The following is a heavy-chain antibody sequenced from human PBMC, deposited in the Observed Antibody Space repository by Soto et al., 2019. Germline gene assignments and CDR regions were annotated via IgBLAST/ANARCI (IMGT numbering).Heavy chain of an antibody. J-gene: IGHJ6*02. CDR3: IQSRCGGDCLQSYASYYYYGMDV. CDR2: IYWDDDK. V-gene: IGHV2-5*02. D-gene: IGHD2-21*02. Sequence: QITLKESGPTLVKPTQTLTLTCTFSAFSLSTGGVGVGWIRQPPGNALEWLALIYWDDDKRYSPSLRSRLTITKDTSKNQVVLTMTNMDPVDTATYYCIQSRCGGDCLQSYASYYYYGMDVWGHGTTVTVSS. CDR1: AFSLSTGGVG.